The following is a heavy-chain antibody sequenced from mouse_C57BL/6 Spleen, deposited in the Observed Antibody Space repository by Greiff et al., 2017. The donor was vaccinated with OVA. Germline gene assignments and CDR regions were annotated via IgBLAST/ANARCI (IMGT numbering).Heavy chain of an antibody. CDR3: ARSGAY. J-gene: IGHJ3*01. V-gene: IGHV1-55*01. Sequence: VQRVESGAELVKPGASVKMSCKASGYTFTSYWITWVKQRPGQGLEWIGDIYPGSGSTNYNEKFKSKATLTVDTSSSTAYMQLSSLTSEDSAVYYCARSGAYWGQGTLVTVSA. CDR1: GYTFTSYW. D-gene: IGHD3-1*01. CDR2: IYPGSGST.